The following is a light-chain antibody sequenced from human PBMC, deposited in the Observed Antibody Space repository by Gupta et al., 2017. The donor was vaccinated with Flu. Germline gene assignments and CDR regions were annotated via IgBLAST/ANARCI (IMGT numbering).Light chain of an antibody. Sequence: SALTQPPSASGSPGQSVTISCTGTSSDVGGHNYVSWYQHHPNKDPKVIIYEVTKRPSGVPDRFSGAKSGNTASLTVSGLQAEDEAIYYCSSLAGSNTYVFGTGTKGTV. V-gene: IGLV2-8*01. J-gene: IGLJ1*01. CDR2: EVT. CDR1: SSDVGGHNY. CDR3: SSLAGSNTYV.